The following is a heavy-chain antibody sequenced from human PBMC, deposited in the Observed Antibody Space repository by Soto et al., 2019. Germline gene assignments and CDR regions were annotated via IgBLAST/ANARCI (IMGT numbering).Heavy chain of an antibody. D-gene: IGHD6-19*01. J-gene: IGHJ4*02. CDR1: GFTFSSHG. Sequence: QVQLVESGGGVVQPGRSLRLSCAASGFTFSSHGMHWVRQAPGKGLEWVAVIWYDGSNKYYADSVKGRFTISRDDSNNMVYLQMNSLRAEDTAVYYCVRDGWYSIQAPYWCQGTLVTVSS. CDR2: IWYDGSNK. V-gene: IGHV3-33*01. CDR3: VRDGWYSIQAPY.